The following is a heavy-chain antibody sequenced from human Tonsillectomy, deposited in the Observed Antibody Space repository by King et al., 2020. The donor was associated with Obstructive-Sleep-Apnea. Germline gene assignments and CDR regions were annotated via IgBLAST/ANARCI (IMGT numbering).Heavy chain of an antibody. CDR2: IRYDGSNK. Sequence: VQLVESGGGVGQPGRSLRLSCAASGFTFSSYGMHWVRQAPGKGLEWVAFIRYDGSNKYYADSVKGRFTISRDNSKNTLYLQMNSLRAEDTAVYYCAKSYCSSTSCRVRVFDYWGQGTLVTVSS. D-gene: IGHD2-2*01. V-gene: IGHV3-30*02. CDR3: AKSYCSSTSCRVRVFDY. J-gene: IGHJ4*02. CDR1: GFTFSSYG.